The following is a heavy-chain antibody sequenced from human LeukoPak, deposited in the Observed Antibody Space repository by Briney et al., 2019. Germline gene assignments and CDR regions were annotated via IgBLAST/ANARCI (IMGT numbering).Heavy chain of an antibody. CDR1: GFTFSSYG. CDR2: IRYDGNNK. J-gene: IGHJ6*02. V-gene: IGHV3-30*02. D-gene: IGHD4-17*01. Sequence: GGSLRLSCAASGFTFSSYGMHWVRQAPGKGLEWVAFIRYDGNNKYYADSVKGRFTISRENSKNTLYLQMNSLRAEDTAVYYCARVNTVTTSYYYYGMDVWGQGTTVTVSS. CDR3: ARVNTVTTSYYYYGMDV.